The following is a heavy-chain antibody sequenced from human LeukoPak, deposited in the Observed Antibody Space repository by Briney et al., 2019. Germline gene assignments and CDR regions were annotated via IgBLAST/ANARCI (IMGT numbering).Heavy chain of an antibody. CDR2: IRQDGSEK. J-gene: IGHJ4*02. D-gene: IGHD2-2*01. Sequence: GGSLRLSCAASGFIFSSYWMSWVRQAPGKGLEWVANIRQDGSEKYYVDSVKGQFTISRDNAKNSLYLQMTSLRAEDTAVYYCARENRSTSCCFDYWGQGTLVTVSS. CDR3: ARENRSTSCCFDY. V-gene: IGHV3-7*01. CDR1: GFIFSSYW.